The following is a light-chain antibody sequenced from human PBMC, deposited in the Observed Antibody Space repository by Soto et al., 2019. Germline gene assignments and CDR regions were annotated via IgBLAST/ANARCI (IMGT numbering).Light chain of an antibody. J-gene: IGKJ1*01. V-gene: IGKV1-5*03. CDR1: QNIYIW. Sequence: DIQMTQSPSNLSASVGDRVTITCRASQNIYIWLAWYQQQPGKAPKVVISKASTLESGVPSRFSGSGLGTEFTLTISILQPDDFATDYCQPSNSYYVAFGQGTKVEV. CDR3: QPSNSYYVA. CDR2: KAS.